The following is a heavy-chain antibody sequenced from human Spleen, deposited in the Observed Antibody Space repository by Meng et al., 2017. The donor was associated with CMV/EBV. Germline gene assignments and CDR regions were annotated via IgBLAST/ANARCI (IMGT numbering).Heavy chain of an antibody. CDR3: ARGRWERSVDY. CDR1: GFTFSSYW. CDR2: IKQDGSEK. D-gene: IGHD1-26*01. Sequence: GESLKISCAASGFTFSSYWMSWVRQAPGKGLEWVANIKQDGSEKYYVDSVKGRFTISRDNAKNSLYLQMDSLRAEDTAVYYCARGRWERSVDYCGQGTLVTVSS. J-gene: IGHJ4*02. V-gene: IGHV3-7*01.